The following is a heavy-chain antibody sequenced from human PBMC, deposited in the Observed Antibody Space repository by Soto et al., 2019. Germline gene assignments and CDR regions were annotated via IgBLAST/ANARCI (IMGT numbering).Heavy chain of an antibody. CDR2: ISSSSSYI. CDR1: GFTFSSYS. J-gene: IGHJ4*02. D-gene: IGHD6-6*01. Sequence: GGSLRLSCAASGFTFSSYSMNWVRQAPGKGLEWVSSISSSSSYIYYADSVKGRFTISRDNAKNSLYLRMNSLRAEDTAVYYCARGTYSSSGVGDFDYWGQGTLVTVSS. V-gene: IGHV3-21*01. CDR3: ARGTYSSSGVGDFDY.